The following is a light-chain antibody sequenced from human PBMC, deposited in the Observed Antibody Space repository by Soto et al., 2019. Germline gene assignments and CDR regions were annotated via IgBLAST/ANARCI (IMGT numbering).Light chain of an antibody. Sequence: VSLSPRKRATVSCRASQSVSSSYLAWYQQKPGQAPRLRIYGASSRATGIPDRFSGSGSGTDFTLTISRLQPEDGTVYWSPQYGSLLCTFGEGTKVDI. V-gene: IGKV3-20*01. CDR1: QSVSSSY. CDR3: PQYGSLLCT. CDR2: GAS. J-gene: IGKJ1*01.